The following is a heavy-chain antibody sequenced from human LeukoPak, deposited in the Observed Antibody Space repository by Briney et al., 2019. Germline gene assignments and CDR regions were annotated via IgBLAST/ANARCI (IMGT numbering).Heavy chain of an antibody. D-gene: IGHD3-9*01. Sequence: SETLSLTCTVSGGSINSYYWSWLRQPAGKGLEWIGRIYTSGSTNYNPSLKSRVTMSVDTSKNQFSLKLSSVTAADTAVYYCAREYYDILTGYYSYYYMDVWGKGTTVTISS. J-gene: IGHJ6*03. CDR3: AREYYDILTGYYSYYYMDV. CDR1: GGSINSYY. CDR2: IYTSGST. V-gene: IGHV4-4*07.